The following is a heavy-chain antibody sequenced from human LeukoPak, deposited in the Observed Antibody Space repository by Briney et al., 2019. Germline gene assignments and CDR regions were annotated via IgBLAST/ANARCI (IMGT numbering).Heavy chain of an antibody. Sequence: SETLSLTCIVSGGSISSISSNNYHWGWIRQPPGKGLEWIGSIYYSGSTSYNPSLKSRVTISVDTSKNQFSLKLSSVTAADTALYYCAREMGVVTAHGIDVWGQGTTVTVSS. CDR2: IYYSGST. J-gene: IGHJ6*02. CDR3: AREMGVVTAHGIDV. CDR1: GGSISSISSNNYH. D-gene: IGHD4-23*01. V-gene: IGHV4-39*02.